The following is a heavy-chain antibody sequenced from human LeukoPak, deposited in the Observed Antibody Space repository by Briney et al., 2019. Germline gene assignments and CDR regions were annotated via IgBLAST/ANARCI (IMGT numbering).Heavy chain of an antibody. V-gene: IGHV3-23*01. Sequence: PGGSLRLSCAASGFTFSSYAMSWVRQAPGKGLEWVSNVSGRGGSTNYADSVKGRFTISRDNSKNTLYLQMNSLRAEDTAIYYCAKISSSSYPSDYWGQGTLVTVSS. J-gene: IGHJ4*02. CDR2: VSGRGGST. CDR1: GFTFSSYA. CDR3: AKISSSSYPSDY. D-gene: IGHD6-6*01.